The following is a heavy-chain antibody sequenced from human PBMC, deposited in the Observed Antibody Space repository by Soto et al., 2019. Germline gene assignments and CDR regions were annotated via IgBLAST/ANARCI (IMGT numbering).Heavy chain of an antibody. D-gene: IGHD3-9*01. J-gene: IGHJ3*02. CDR1: GFTFSSYA. CDR3: ARNTGYDILTGYYEVALDI. V-gene: IGHV3-64*01. CDR2: ISSNGGST. Sequence: PGGSLRLSCAASGFTFSSYAMHWVRQAPGKGLEYVSAISSNGGSTYYANSVKGRFTISRDNSKNTLYLQMGSLRAEDMAVYYCARNTGYDILTGYYEVALDIWGQGTMVTVSS.